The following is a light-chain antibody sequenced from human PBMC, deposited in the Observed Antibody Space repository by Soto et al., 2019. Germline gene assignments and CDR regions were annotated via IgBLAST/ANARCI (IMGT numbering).Light chain of an antibody. CDR1: QSVSSN. V-gene: IGKV3-15*01. CDR3: QQYNTGST. CDR2: GAS. Sequence: EIVMTQSPATLSVSPGERATLSCRASQSVSSNLAWYQQKPGQAPRLLIYGASTRATCIPARFSGSGSGTNFTLIIIILEADDFVVCYYQQYNTGSTFGQGNKLEIK. J-gene: IGKJ2*01.